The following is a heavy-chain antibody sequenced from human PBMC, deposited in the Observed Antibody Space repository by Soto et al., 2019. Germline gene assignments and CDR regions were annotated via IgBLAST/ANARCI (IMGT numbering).Heavy chain of an antibody. CDR1: GFTFDDYA. Sequence: GGSLRLSCAASGFTFDDYAMHWVRQAPGKGLEWVSGISWNSGSIGYADSVKGRFTISRDNAKNSLYLQMNSLRAEDTALYYCAKGGGYGSGSYFAYWGQGTLVTVSS. CDR3: AKGGGYGSGSYFAY. D-gene: IGHD3-10*01. J-gene: IGHJ4*02. V-gene: IGHV3-9*01. CDR2: ISWNSGSI.